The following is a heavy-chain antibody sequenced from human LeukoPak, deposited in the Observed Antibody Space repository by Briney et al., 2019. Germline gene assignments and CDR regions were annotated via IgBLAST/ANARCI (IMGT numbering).Heavy chain of an antibody. J-gene: IGHJ6*03. CDR2: ISSSSSYI. CDR1: GFNFSSYS. Sequence: GGSLRLSCAASGFNFSSYSMNWVRQAPGKGLEWVSSISSSSSYIYYADSVKGRFTISRDNAKNSLYLQMNSLRAEDTAVYYCARDPRIAVAGSYYMDVWGKGTTVTVSS. D-gene: IGHD6-19*01. CDR3: ARDPRIAVAGSYYMDV. V-gene: IGHV3-21*01.